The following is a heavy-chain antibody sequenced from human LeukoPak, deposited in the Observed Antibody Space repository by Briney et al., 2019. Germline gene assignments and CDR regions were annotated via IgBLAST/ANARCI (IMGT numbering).Heavy chain of an antibody. CDR3: ARNYSSSTSCYRYPYYYYGMDV. V-gene: IGHV1-69*04. Sequence: ASVKVSCKASGGTFSSSAISWVRQAPGQGLEWMGRIIPILGIANYAQKFQGRVTITADKSTSTAYMERSSLRSEDTAVYYCARNYSSSTSCYRYPYYYYGMDVWGQGTTVTVSS. CDR1: GGTFSSSA. J-gene: IGHJ6*02. D-gene: IGHD2-2*01. CDR2: IIPILGIA.